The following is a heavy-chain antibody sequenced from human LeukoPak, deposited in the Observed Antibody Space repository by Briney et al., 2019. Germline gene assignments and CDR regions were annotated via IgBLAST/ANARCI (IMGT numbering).Heavy chain of an antibody. V-gene: IGHV4-34*01. CDR1: GFTFSSYS. J-gene: IGHJ5*02. D-gene: IGHD3-10*01. Sequence: GSLRLSCAASGFTFSSYSMNWVRQPPGKGLEWIGEINHSGSTNYNPSLKSRVTISVDTSKNQFSLKLSSVTAADTAVYYCARFSPYGSGSYYPRPRWFDPWGQGALVTVSS. CDR2: INHSGST. CDR3: ARFSPYGSGSYYPRPRWFDP.